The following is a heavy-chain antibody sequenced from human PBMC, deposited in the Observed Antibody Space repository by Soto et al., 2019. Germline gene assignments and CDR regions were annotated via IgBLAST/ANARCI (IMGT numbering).Heavy chain of an antibody. V-gene: IGHV1-69*08. J-gene: IGHJ6*01. CDR3: ARDSGRSDVVPAAISAMDA. D-gene: IGHD2-2*01. Sequence: QVQLVQSGAEVKKPGSSVKVSCKGSGGTFNRYTITWVRQAPGQGLEWMGRIIPMFGIASYAQNFQGRVTITADKSTSTAYMELSSLRSEDTAVYYCARDSGRSDVVPAAISAMDAW. CDR1: GGTFNRYT. CDR2: IIPMFGIA.